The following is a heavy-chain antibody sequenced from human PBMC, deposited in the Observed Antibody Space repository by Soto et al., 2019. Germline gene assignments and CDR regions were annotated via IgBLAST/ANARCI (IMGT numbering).Heavy chain of an antibody. J-gene: IGHJ1*01. CDR3: ARMSSSISPGC. CDR2: TNSTGTIK. D-gene: IGHD2-2*01. Sequence: GGSLRLPCAASGFTFSTYGRNWVRQAPGKGLEWVSYTNSTGTIKYYAGSVKGRFTISRDNAKNSLYLQMNSLRPEDTAVYYCARMSSSISPGCWGQGTLVNVSS. CDR1: GFTFSTYG. V-gene: IGHV3-48*01.